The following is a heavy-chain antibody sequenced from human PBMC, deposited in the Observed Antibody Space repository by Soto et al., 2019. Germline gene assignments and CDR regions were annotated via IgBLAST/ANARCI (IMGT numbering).Heavy chain of an antibody. D-gene: IGHD1-7*01. J-gene: IGHJ6*03. Sequence: GGSLRLSCAASGFTFDDYAMHWVRQAPGKGLEWVSGISWNSGSIGYADSVKGRFTISRDNAKNSLYLQMNSLRAEDTALYYCAKDITGTEYYYYMDVWGKGTTVTVSS. CDR1: GFTFDDYA. V-gene: IGHV3-9*01. CDR3: AKDITGTEYYYYMDV. CDR2: ISWNSGSI.